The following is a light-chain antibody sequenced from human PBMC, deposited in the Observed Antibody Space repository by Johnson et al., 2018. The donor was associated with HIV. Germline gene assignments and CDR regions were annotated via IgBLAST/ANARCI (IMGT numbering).Light chain of an antibody. CDR1: SSNIGNKY. CDR2: ENN. V-gene: IGLV1-51*02. J-gene: IGLJ1*01. Sequence: QSLLTQPPSVSAAPGQKVTISCSGSSSNIGNKYVSWYQQLPGTAPKLLIYENNKRPSGIPDRFSGSKSGTSATLGITGLQTGDEADYYCGTWDSRLSTNYVFGTGTKVTVL. CDR3: GTWDSRLSTNYV.